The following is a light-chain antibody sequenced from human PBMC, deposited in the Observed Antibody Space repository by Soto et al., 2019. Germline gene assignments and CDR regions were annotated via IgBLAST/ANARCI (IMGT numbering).Light chain of an antibody. CDR1: PSVTNF. CDR3: QQRNIWPPVT. CDR2: GAF. V-gene: IGKV3-11*01. J-gene: IGKJ5*01. Sequence: IVLTQSPATLSLSTMERATLSCRASPSVTNFLAWYQQKPGQAPRLLIYGAFNRATGIPARFSGSGSGTDFTLTISSLEPEDSATYYCQQRNIWPPVTFGQGTRLEIK.